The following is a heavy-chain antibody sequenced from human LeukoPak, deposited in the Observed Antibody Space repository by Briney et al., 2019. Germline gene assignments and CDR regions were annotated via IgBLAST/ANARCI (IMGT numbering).Heavy chain of an antibody. CDR2: IYYSGNT. D-gene: IGHD4-11*01. Sequence: SETLSLTCTVYGASISNYYWSWIRQPPGKGLEWIGYIYYSGNTNYNPSLKSRVTISVDTSRNQFSLKLSSVTAADTAVYYCARGGPLRVTRVDHWGQGILVTVSS. CDR1: GASISNYY. V-gene: IGHV4-59*12. CDR3: ARGGPLRVTRVDH. J-gene: IGHJ4*02.